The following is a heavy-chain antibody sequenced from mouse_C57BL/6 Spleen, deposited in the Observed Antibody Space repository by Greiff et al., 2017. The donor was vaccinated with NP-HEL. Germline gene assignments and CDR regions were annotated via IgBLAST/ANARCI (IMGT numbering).Heavy chain of an antibody. J-gene: IGHJ3*01. D-gene: IGHD1-1*01. CDR3: TRPCYGSRGFAY. CDR2: IDPETGGT. V-gene: IGHV1-15*01. CDR1: GYTFTDYE. Sequence: VKLQESGAELVRPGASVTLSCKASGYTFTDYEMHWVKQTPVHGLEWIGAIDPETGGTAYNQKFKGKAILTADKSSSTAYMELRSLTTEDSAVYYCTRPCYGSRGFAYWGQGTLVTVSA.